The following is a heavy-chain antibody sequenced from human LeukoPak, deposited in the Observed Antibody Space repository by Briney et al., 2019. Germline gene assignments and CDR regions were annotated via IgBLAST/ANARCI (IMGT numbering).Heavy chain of an antibody. CDR2: IWYDGCNK. V-gene: IGHV3-33*01. J-gene: IGHJ4*02. Sequence: PGGSLTLSCAASGFTFSSYGMHWVRQAPGKGLEWVAVIWYDGCNKYYADSVKGRFTISRDNSKNTLYLQMNSLRAEDTAVYYCARGYSGDYFVYCGQGTLVTLSS. CDR3: ARGYSGDYFVY. CDR1: GFTFSSYG. D-gene: IGHD1-26*01.